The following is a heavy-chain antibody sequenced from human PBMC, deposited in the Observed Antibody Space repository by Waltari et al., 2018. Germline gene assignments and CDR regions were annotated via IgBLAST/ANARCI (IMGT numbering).Heavy chain of an antibody. CDR3: ARGGGGDWEWFDP. D-gene: IGHD2-21*02. V-gene: IGHV4-59*01. CDR1: GGSISGFY. J-gene: IGHJ5*02. CDR2: IYYTGST. Sequence: QVQRQESGPSLLKPSEALSLICTVPGGSISGFYWSWVRQPPGKGLDWIGYIYYTGSTNFNPSLKSRVTMSVDTSKNQFSLKLSSVTAADTAFYYCARGGGGDWEWFDPWGQGTLVTVSS.